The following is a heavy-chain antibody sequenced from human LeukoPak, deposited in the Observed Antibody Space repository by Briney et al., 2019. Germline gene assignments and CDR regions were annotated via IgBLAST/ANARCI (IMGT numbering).Heavy chain of an antibody. J-gene: IGHJ4*02. Sequence: EASVTVSCTASGYTFTSYGISWVRQAPGQGLEWMGWISAYNGNTNYAQTLQGRVTMTTDTSTSTAYMELRSLRSDDTAVYYCARGSIGDSSGWNPFDYWGQGTLVTVSS. CDR2: ISAYNGNT. CDR1: GYTFTSYG. D-gene: IGHD6-19*01. V-gene: IGHV1-18*01. CDR3: ARGSIGDSSGWNPFDY.